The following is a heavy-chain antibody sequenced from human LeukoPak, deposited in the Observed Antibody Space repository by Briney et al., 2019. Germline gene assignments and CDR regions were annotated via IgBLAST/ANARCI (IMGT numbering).Heavy chain of an antibody. Sequence: ASVKVSCKASGYTFTSYYMHWVRQAPGQGLEWMGIINPSGGSTSYAQKFQGRVTMTRDTSTSTVYMELSSLRSEDTAVYYCARGHPYYGSSGYYYVSSSDFDYWGQGTLVTVSS. V-gene: IGHV1-46*01. CDR3: ARGHPYYGSSGYYYVSSSDFDY. CDR2: INPSGGST. D-gene: IGHD3-22*01. J-gene: IGHJ4*02. CDR1: GYTFTSYY.